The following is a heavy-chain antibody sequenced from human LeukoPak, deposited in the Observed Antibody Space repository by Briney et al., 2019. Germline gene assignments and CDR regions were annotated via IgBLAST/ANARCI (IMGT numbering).Heavy chain of an antibody. CDR2: IYYSGST. V-gene: IGHV4-59*01. D-gene: IGHD2-8*02. Sequence: SETLSLTCTFSGGSISSYYWSWIRQPPGKGLEWIGYIYYSGSTNYNPSLKSRVTISVDTSKNQFSLKLSSVTAADTAVYYCARDTDEYFQHWGQGTLVTVSS. CDR3: ARDTDEYFQH. CDR1: GGSISSYY. J-gene: IGHJ1*01.